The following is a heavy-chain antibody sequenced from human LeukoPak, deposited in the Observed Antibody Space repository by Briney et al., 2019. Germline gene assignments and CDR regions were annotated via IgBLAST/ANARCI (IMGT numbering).Heavy chain of an antibody. CDR1: GFTFGDYA. CDR2: IRSKTYGATT. CDR3: TRAAYYSDSRGYYLFDY. Sequence: GGSLRLSCTASGFTFGDYALSWVRRAPGKGLEWVGFIRSKTYGATTEYAASVNGRFAISRDDSESIANLQMNGLKTEDTAVYYCTRAAYYSDSRGYYLFDYWGQGTLVTVSS. D-gene: IGHD3-22*01. J-gene: IGHJ4*02. V-gene: IGHV3-49*04.